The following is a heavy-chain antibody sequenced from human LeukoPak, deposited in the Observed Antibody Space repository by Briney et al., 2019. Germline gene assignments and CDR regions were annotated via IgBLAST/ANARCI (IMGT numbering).Heavy chain of an antibody. J-gene: IGHJ6*03. CDR1: GYSFTSFW. CDR2: IYPGDSDT. CDR3: ATSGSYQTRYYYYYMDV. Sequence: GESLNISCKGSGYSFTSFWIGWVRPTPGKGLEWMGIIYPGDSDTRYTPSLQRQVTISADKSISTAYLQWSSLKASDTAMYYCATSGSYQTRYYYYYMDVWGKGTTVTVSS. D-gene: IGHD1-26*01. V-gene: IGHV5-51*01.